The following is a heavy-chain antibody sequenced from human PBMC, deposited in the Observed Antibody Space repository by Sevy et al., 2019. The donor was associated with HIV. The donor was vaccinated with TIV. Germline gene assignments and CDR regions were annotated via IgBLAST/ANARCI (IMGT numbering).Heavy chain of an antibody. CDR2: IKSKTDGCTA. J-gene: IGHJ6*02. CDR1: GFTFNYAW. Sequence: GGSLRLSCAASGFTFNYAWMSWVRQAPGKGLEWVGRIKSKTDGCTADYAAHVKGRFTISRDDSENTLYLQMNSLKTEDTAVYYCASVVKNDFWDGHVNYYGLDVWGQGTTVIVSS. CDR3: ASVVKNDFWDGHVNYYGLDV. D-gene: IGHD3-3*01. V-gene: IGHV3-15*01.